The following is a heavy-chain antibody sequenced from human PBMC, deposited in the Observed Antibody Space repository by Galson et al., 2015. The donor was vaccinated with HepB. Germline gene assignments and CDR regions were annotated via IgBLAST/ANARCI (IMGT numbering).Heavy chain of an antibody. CDR2: IIPIFGTA. CDR3: ARGPVEATTITAYFEY. CDR1: GDSFGNYA. V-gene: IGHV1-69*13. J-gene: IGHJ4*02. Sequence: SVQVSCKASGDSFGNYAISWLRQAPGQGPEWMGGIIPIFGTANHAQKFQGRITMTADGSSTVYMELSGLRSEDTAMYYCARGPVEATTITAYFEYWGQGTLVTVSS. D-gene: IGHD5-24*01.